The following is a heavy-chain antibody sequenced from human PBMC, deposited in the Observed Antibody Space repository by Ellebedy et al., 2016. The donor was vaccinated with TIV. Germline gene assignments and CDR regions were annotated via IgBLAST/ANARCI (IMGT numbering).Heavy chain of an antibody. J-gene: IGHJ4*02. CDR3: ARTSYGFDY. D-gene: IGHD4-17*01. Sequence: GSLRLXXAVYGGSFSGYYWSWIRQPPGKGLEWIGEINHSGSTNYNPSLKSRVTISVDTSKNQFSLKLSSVTAADTAVYYCARTSYGFDYWGQGTLVTVSS. CDR2: INHSGST. V-gene: IGHV4-34*01. CDR1: GGSFSGYY.